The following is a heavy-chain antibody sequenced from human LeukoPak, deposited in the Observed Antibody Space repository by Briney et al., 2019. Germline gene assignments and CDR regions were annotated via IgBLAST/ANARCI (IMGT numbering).Heavy chain of an antibody. CDR3: ARGTIVNGDYVIWVWFDP. CDR1: GYTFTGYY. Sequence: ASVKVSCKASGYTFTGYYMHWVRQAPGQGLEWMGWINPNSGGTNYAQKFQGRVTMTRDTSISTAYMEPSRLRSDDTAVYYCARGTIVNGDYVIWVWFDPWGQGTLVTVSS. J-gene: IGHJ5*02. V-gene: IGHV1-2*02. D-gene: IGHD4-17*01. CDR2: INPNSGGT.